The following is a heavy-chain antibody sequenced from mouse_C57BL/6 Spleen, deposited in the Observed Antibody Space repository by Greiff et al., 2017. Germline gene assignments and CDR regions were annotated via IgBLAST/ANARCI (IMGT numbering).Heavy chain of an antibody. Sequence: EVKLMESGGGLVQSGRSLRLSCATSGFTFSDFYMEWVRQAPGKGLAWLAASRNKANDYTTEYSASVKGRFIVSRDTSQSILYLQMNALRAEDTAIYYCARNTYYGPCDVWGTGTTVTVSS. J-gene: IGHJ1*03. V-gene: IGHV7-1*01. CDR1: GFTFSDFY. CDR2: SRNKANDYTT. D-gene: IGHD2-10*01. CDR3: ARNTYYGPCDV.